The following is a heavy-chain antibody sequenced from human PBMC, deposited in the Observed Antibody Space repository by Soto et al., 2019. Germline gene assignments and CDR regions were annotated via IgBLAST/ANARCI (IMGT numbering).Heavy chain of an antibody. CDR1: GGTFSSYA. V-gene: IGHV1-69*06. CDR3: ARRAVAVVGTYYYYGMDV. J-gene: IGHJ6*02. Sequence: GASVKVSCKASGGTFSSYAISWVRQAPGQGLEWMGGIIPIFGTANYAQKFQGRVTITADKSTSTAYMELSSLRSEDTAVYYCARRAVAVVGTYYYYGMDVWGQGTTVTVSS. D-gene: IGHD6-19*01. CDR2: IIPIFGTA.